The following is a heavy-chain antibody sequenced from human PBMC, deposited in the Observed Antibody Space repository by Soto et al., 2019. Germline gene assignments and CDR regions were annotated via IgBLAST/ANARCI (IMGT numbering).Heavy chain of an antibody. Sequence: TLSLTCTVCGGSIISGGYYLSCIRQHPGKGLEWIGYIYYSGSTYYNPSLKSRVTISVDTSKNQFSLKLSSVTAADTAVYYCARERTYCSSTSCFDDWGQGTLVTVSS. CDR3: ARERTYCSSTSCFDD. D-gene: IGHD2-2*01. CDR1: GGSIISGGYY. V-gene: IGHV4-31*03. CDR2: IYYSGST. J-gene: IGHJ4*02.